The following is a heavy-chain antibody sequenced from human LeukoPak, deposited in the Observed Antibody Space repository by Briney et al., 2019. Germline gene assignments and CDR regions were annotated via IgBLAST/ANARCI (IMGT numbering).Heavy chain of an antibody. CDR1: GGSISSSNW. CDR2: IYHSGST. J-gene: IGHJ3*02. Sequence: SEPLSLTCAVSGGSISSSNWWGWVRQPPGKGLEWIGEIYHSGSTNYNPSLKSLATISVDKSKNQFSLKQRFVTAADTAGYYCAVGGVYLRGGAEAFDIWGQGTMVTVSS. CDR3: AVGGVYLRGGAEAFDI. V-gene: IGHV4-4*02. D-gene: IGHD3-10*01.